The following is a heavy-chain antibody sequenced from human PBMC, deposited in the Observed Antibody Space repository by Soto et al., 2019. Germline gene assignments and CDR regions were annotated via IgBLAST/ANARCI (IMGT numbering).Heavy chain of an antibody. CDR1: GFTFSDYF. CDR3: AESGGDFWSGYFWDGMDV. D-gene: IGHD3-3*01. Sequence: VQLVESGGGLVKPGGSLRLSCAASGFTFSDYFMSWIRQAPGKGLEWVSAISGSGGSTYYADSVKGRFTISRDNSKNTLYLQMNSLRAEDTAVYYCAESGGDFWSGYFWDGMDVWGQGTTVTVSS. V-gene: IGHV3-23*04. CDR2: ISGSGGST. J-gene: IGHJ6*02.